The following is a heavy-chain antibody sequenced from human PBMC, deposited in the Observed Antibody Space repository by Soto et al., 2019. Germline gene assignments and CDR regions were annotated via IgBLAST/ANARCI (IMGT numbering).Heavy chain of an antibody. CDR1: GGSISNYY. CDR2: IYDSGST. J-gene: IGHJ4*02. Sequence: ETLSLTCTVSGGSISNYYWSWVRQPPGKGLEWIGYIYDSGSTNYNPSLKSRVTISVDTSKNQFSLKLSSVTAADTAVYYCARHTPAISISDHWGQGTLVTVSS. D-gene: IGHD2-15*01. CDR3: ARHTPAISISDH. V-gene: IGHV4-59*08.